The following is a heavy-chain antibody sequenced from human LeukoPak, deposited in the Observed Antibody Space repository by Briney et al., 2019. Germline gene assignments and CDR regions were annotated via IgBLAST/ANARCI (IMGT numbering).Heavy chain of an antibody. D-gene: IGHD3-22*01. V-gene: IGHV3-23*01. CDR2: ISAVGVDT. J-gene: IGHJ4*02. CDR1: GFTFSSYS. Sequence: GGSLRLSCAASGFTFSSYSMNWVRQAPGKGLEWVSTISAVGVDTYFADSVRGRFTISRDNSKNTLYLQMNSLRVEDTAVYYCAKGPYYYDTSTNFDYWGQGTLVTVSS. CDR3: AKGPYYYDTSTNFDY.